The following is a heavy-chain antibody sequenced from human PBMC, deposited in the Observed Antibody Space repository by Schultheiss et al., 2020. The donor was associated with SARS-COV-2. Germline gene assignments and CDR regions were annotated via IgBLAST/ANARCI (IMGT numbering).Heavy chain of an antibody. Sequence: SETLSLTCAVYGGSFSGYYWSWIRQHPGKGLEWIGYIYYSGITYYNPSLKSRVTISVDTSKNQFSLKLSTVTAADTAVYYFAREEQQVVHGPFDIWGQGTMVTVSS. J-gene: IGHJ3*02. CDR1: GGSFSGYY. CDR3: AREEQQVVHGPFDI. D-gene: IGHD6-13*01. CDR2: IYYSGIT. V-gene: IGHV4-59*01.